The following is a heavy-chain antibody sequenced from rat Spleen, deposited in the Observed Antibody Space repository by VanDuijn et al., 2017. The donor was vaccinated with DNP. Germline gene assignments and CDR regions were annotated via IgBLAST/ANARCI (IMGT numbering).Heavy chain of an antibody. D-gene: IGHD1-4*01. CDR3: ARWPGYNPPYAMDA. V-gene: IGHV5S23*01. J-gene: IGHJ4*01. Sequence: EVQLVESGGGLVQPGRSLKLSCAASGFTFSKYGMAWVRQAPTQGLEWVASISTDGSNSVYRDSVKGRFTISRDNAKSTLYLQMDSLRSEDTATYYCARWPGYNPPYAMDAWGQGTSVTVSS. CDR1: GFTFSKYG. CDR2: ISTDGSNS.